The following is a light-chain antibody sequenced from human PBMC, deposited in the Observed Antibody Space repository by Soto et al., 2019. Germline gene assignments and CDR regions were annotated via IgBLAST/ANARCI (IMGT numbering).Light chain of an antibody. CDR2: KAS. J-gene: IGKJ5*01. V-gene: IGKV1-5*03. CDR1: QSISTW. CDR3: QQYNNWPPIT. Sequence: DIQMTHSPSTLPASVGDRVTITCRVNQSISTWLAWYQQKPGKAPNLLIYKASTLESAVPSRFSGSGSGTEFTLTISSLQSEDFAVYYCQQYNNWPPITFGQGTRLEIK.